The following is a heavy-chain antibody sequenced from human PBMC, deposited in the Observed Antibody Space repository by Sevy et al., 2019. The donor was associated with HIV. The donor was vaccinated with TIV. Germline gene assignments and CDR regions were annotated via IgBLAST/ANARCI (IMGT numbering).Heavy chain of an antibody. J-gene: IGHJ6*02. CDR2: IRYDGSNK. V-gene: IGHV3-30*02. CDR1: GFTFSSYA. CDR3: AKPTVDYYYYYGMDV. D-gene: IGHD4-4*01. Sequence: GGSLRLSCAASGFTFSSYAMHWVRQAPGKGLEWVAFIRYDGSNKYYADSVKGRFTISRDNSKNTLYLQMNSLRAEDTAVYYCAKPTVDYYYYYGMDVWGQGTTVTVSS.